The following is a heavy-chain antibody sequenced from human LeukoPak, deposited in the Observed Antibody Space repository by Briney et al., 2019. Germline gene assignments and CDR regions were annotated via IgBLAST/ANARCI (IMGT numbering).Heavy chain of an antibody. Sequence: GASVKVSCKASGYTFTGYYMHWVRQAPGQGLEWMGWISPNSGDTNYAQKFQGRVTMTRDTSISTAYMELSSLRSDDTAVYYCAKDRRDGGTSVNYFDYWGQGTLVTVSS. CDR2: ISPNSGDT. CDR1: GYTFTGYY. J-gene: IGHJ4*02. CDR3: AKDRRDGGTSVNYFDY. V-gene: IGHV1-2*02. D-gene: IGHD4-23*01.